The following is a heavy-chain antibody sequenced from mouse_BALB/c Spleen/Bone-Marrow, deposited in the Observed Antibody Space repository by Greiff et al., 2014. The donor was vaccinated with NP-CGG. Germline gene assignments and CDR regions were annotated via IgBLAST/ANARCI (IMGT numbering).Heavy chain of an antibody. CDR2: LSNLAYSI. V-gene: IGHV5-15*02. D-gene: IGHD2-3*01. CDR1: GFTFSDYG. Sequence: EVMLVESGGGLVQPGGSRKLSCAASGFTFSDYGVAWVRQAPGKGPGWVAFLSNLAYSIYYADTVTGRFTISRENAKNTLYLEISSLRSEDSAMYYCARAGYDGYPWYFDVWGAGTTVTVSS. J-gene: IGHJ1*01. CDR3: ARAGYDGYPWYFDV.